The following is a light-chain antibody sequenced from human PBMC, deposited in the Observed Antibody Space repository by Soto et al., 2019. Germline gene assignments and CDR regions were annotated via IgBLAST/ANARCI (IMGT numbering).Light chain of an antibody. CDR3: TSYTSTSTLV. Sequence: QSALTQPASVSGSPGQSITISCTGTSNDVGANNYVSWYQHHPGKAPKILIYEAGNRPSGVSHRFSGSKSGNTASLTISGLQAEDEADYCCTSYTSTSTLVFGGGTKVTVL. CDR1: SNDVGANNY. V-gene: IGLV2-14*01. CDR2: EAG. J-gene: IGLJ2*01.